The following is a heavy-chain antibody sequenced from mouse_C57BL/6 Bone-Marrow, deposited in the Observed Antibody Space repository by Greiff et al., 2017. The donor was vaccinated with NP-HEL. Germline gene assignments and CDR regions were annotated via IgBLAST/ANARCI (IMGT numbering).Heavy chain of an antibody. CDR3: ASDRMGLDY. J-gene: IGHJ2*01. CDR2: INYDGSST. Sequence: EVKLMESEGGLVQPGSSMKLSCTASGFTFSDYYMAWVRQVPEKGLEWVANINYDGSSTYYLDSLKSRFIISRDTATNILYLQMSSLKSEDTATYYCASDRMGLDYWGQGTTLTVSS. CDR1: GFTFSDYY. D-gene: IGHD2-3*01. V-gene: IGHV5-16*01.